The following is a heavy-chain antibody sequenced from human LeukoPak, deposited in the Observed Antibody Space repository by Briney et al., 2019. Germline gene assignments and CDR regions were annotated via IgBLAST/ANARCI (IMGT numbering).Heavy chain of an antibody. J-gene: IGHJ5*02. V-gene: IGHV5-51*01. Sequence: GESLKISCKGSGYSFTSYWIGWVRQMPGKGLEWMGIIYSGDSDTRYSPSFQGQVTISADKSISTAYLQWSSLKASDTAMYYCARQGLGYCSSTSCYRFDPWGQGTLVTVSS. CDR1: GYSFTSYW. CDR3: ARQGLGYCSSTSCYRFDP. CDR2: IYSGDSDT. D-gene: IGHD2-2*02.